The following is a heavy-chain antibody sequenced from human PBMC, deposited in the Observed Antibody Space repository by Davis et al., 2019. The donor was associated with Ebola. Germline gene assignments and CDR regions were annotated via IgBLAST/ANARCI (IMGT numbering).Heavy chain of an antibody. CDR1: GDGLSINSGG. V-gene: IGHV6-1*01. CDR2: TYYSSKWYT. J-gene: IGHJ6*04. Sequence: PSETLSLTCAISGDGLSINSGGWNWIRQSPSRGLEWLGRTYYSSKWYTDYAVSVKGRITVNADTSKNQFSLQLDSVTPEDTALYYCARGWLRRGMDVWGEGTTVTVSS. D-gene: IGHD5-18*01. CDR3: ARGWLRRGMDV.